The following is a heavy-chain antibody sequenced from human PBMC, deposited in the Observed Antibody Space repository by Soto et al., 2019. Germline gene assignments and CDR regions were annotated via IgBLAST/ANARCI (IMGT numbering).Heavy chain of an antibody. V-gene: IGHV3-21*01. J-gene: IGHJ4*02. CDR1: GFTFSSYS. CDR2: ISSSSSYI. CDR3: ARDRPQEPYFDY. Sequence: EVQLVESGGGLVKPGGSLRLSCAASGFTFSSYSMNWVRQAPGKGLEWVSSISSSSSYIYYADSVKGRFTISRDNAKNSLYLQMNILRAEDTAVYYCARDRPQEPYFDYWGQGTLVTVSS.